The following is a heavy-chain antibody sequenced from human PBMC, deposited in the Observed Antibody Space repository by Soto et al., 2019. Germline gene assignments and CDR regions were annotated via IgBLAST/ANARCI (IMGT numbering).Heavy chain of an antibody. Sequence: PVGSLRLSCAASGFTLSSYAMSWVRQAPGKGLEWVSAISGSGGSTYYADSVKGRFTISRDNSKNTLYLQMNSLRAEDTAVYYCAKDKGAAGHAFDIWGQGTMVTVSS. CDR1: GFTLSSYA. D-gene: IGHD3-16*01. V-gene: IGHV3-23*01. CDR3: AKDKGAAGHAFDI. CDR2: ISGSGGST. J-gene: IGHJ3*02.